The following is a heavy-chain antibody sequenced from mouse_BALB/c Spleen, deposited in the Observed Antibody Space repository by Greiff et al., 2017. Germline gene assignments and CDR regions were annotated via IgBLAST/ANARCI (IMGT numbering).Heavy chain of an antibody. CDR2: IRSKSNNYAT. Sequence: EVKLMESGGGLVQPKGSLKLSCAASGFTFNTYAMNWVRQAPGKGLEWVARIRSKSNNYATYYADSVKDRFTISRDDSQSMLYLQMNNLKTEDTAMYYCVSSGPFYYGYDNAMDYWGQGTSVTVSS. CDR1: GFTFNTYA. CDR3: VSSGPFYYGYDNAMDY. D-gene: IGHD2-2*01. V-gene: IGHV10-1*02. J-gene: IGHJ4*01.